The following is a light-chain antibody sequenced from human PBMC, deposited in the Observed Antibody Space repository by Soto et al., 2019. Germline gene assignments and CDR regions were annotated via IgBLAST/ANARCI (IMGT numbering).Light chain of an antibody. CDR3: QERSNWPALT. V-gene: IGKV3-11*01. J-gene: IGKJ4*01. CDR1: QSVSRY. Sequence: EIVLTQSPATLSLSPGERATLSCRASQSVSRYVAWYQQKPGLAPRLLIYVASNRATGIPARFSGSGSGTDFALTISSLEPEDFAVYFCQERSNWPALTFGGGTKV. CDR2: VAS.